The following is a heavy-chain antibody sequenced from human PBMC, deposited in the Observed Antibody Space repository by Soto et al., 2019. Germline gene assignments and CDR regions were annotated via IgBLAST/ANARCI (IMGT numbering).Heavy chain of an antibody. CDR3: AVYHIRDFDWSPRSPFDY. J-gene: IGHJ4*02. D-gene: IGHD3-9*01. V-gene: IGHV3-66*01. CDR2: IYSGGST. CDR1: GLHVSSIY. Sequence: GGSLRPFCTGSGLHVSSIYMSCVRQAQGKGLEWVSVIYSGGSTFYEDSRKCRCIISRDNSKNTLYLQMNSLRADDTAVYYCAVYHIRDFDWSPRSPFDYWGQGTLVTVSS.